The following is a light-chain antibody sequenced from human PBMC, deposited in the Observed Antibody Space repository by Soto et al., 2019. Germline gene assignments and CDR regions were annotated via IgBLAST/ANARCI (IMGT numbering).Light chain of an antibody. J-gene: IGLJ1*01. CDR3: AAWDDRLNGYV. CDR2: SSN. V-gene: IGLV1-44*01. CDR1: SSNIGTNT. Sequence: QSVLTQPPSASGTPGQRVTISCSGGSSNIGTNTVNWYQQLPGTAPKLLIYSSNQRPSGVPDRFSGSKSGTSASLAISGLQSEDAAVYYCAAWDDRLNGYVFGTGTQLTVL.